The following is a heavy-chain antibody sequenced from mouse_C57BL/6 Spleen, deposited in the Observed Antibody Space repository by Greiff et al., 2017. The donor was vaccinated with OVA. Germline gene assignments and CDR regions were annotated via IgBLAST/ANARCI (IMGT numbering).Heavy chain of an antibody. CDR3: ARAYDGYYVGYYYAMDY. J-gene: IGHJ4*01. Sequence: VQLKESGPGLVKPSQSLSLTCSVTGYSITSGYYWNWIRQFPGNKLEWMGYISYDGSNNYNPSLKNRISITRDTSKNQFFLKLNSVTTEDTATYYCARAYDGYYVGYYYAMDYWGQGTSVTVSS. D-gene: IGHD2-3*01. CDR2: ISYDGSN. V-gene: IGHV3-6*01. CDR1: GYSITSGYY.